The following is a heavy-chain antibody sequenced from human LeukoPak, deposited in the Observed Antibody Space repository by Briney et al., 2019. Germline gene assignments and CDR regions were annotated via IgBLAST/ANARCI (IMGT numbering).Heavy chain of an antibody. CDR2: IWYDGTNK. J-gene: IGHJ4*02. D-gene: IGHD3-3*01. Sequence: GGSLRLSCAASGFTFSSFGMHWVRQAPGKGREGVAVIWYDGTNKYYPDSVKGRFTISRDNSKNTLYLQMNSLRAEDTAVYYCAKEGEIFGVVDYFDYWGLGTLVTVSS. CDR3: AKEGEIFGVVDYFDY. CDR1: GFTFSSFG. V-gene: IGHV3-33*06.